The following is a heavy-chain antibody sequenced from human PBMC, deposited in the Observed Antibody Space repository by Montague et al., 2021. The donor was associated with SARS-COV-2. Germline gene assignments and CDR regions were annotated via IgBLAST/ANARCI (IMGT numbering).Heavy chain of an antibody. V-gene: IGHV4-31*03. D-gene: IGHD2-15*01. CDR1: GDSISSSAYY. CDR2: IYYTGSS. J-gene: IGHJ4*02. CDR3: ARGGRAYCSGGSCYFVFDY. Sequence: TLSLTCPVSGDSISSSAYYWSWIRQHPGKGLEWIGYIYYTGSSYYNPTLRSRLTISVDTSKNQFSLKLNSVTAAETAVYYCARGGRAYCSGGSCYFVFDYWGQGTLVTVSS.